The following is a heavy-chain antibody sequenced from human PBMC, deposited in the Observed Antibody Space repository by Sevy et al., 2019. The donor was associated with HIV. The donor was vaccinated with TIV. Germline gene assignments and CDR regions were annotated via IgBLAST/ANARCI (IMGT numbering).Heavy chain of an antibody. CDR3: ARGGGDCWSGYYGYYYYGMDV. Sequence: ASVKVSCKASGYTFTGYYMHWVRQAPGQGLEWMGWINPNSGGTNYAQKFQGRVTMTRDTSISTAYMELSRLRSDDTAVYYCARGGGDCWSGYYGYYYYGMDVWGQGTTVTVSS. J-gene: IGHJ6*02. D-gene: IGHD3-3*01. CDR2: INPNSGGT. V-gene: IGHV1-2*02. CDR1: GYTFTGYY.